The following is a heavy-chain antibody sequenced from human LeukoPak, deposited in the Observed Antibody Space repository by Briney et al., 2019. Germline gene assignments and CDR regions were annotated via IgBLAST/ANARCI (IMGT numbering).Heavy chain of an antibody. CDR2: ISAYNGNT. Sequence: GASVKVSCKASGYTFTSYGISWVRQAPGQGLEWMGWISAYNGNTNYARKLQGRVTMTTDTSTSTAYMELRSLRSDDTAVYYCARDWAGYSSSWYFVYYYYGMDVWGQGTAVTVSS. CDR3: ARDWAGYSSSWYFVYYYYGMDV. J-gene: IGHJ6*02. CDR1: GYTFTSYG. V-gene: IGHV1-18*01. D-gene: IGHD6-13*01.